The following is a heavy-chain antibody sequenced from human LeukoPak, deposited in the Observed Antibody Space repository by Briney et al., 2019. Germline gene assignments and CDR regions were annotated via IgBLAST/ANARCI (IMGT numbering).Heavy chain of an antibody. CDR3: ARDGIAAAGTLLNWFDP. J-gene: IGHJ5*02. CDR1: GGTFSSYA. D-gene: IGHD6-13*01. CDR2: IIPIFSTA. V-gene: IGHV1-69*01. Sequence: GSSVKVSCKASGGTFSSYAISWVRQAPGQGLEWMGGIIPIFSTANYAQKFQGRVTITADESTSTAYMELRSLRSEDTAVYYCARDGIAAAGTLLNWFDPWGQGTLVTVSS.